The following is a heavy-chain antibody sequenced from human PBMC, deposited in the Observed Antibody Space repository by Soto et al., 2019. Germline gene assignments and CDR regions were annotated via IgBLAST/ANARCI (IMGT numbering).Heavy chain of an antibody. D-gene: IGHD3-3*01. Sequence: SVKVSCKASGGTFSSYAISWVRQAPGQGLEWMGGIIPIFGTANYAQKFQGRVTITADESTSTAYMELSSLRSEDTAVYYCARDQGCLYDFGSGYPGPDYWGQGTLVTVSA. CDR3: ARDQGCLYDFGSGYPGPDY. CDR1: GGTFSSYA. CDR2: IIPIFGTA. J-gene: IGHJ4*02. V-gene: IGHV1-69*13.